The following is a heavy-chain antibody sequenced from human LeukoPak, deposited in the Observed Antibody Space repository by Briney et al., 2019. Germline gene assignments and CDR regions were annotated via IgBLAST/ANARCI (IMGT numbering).Heavy chain of an antibody. V-gene: IGHV1-18*04. D-gene: IGHD3-10*01. J-gene: IGHJ5*02. Sequence: ASVKVSCKASGYTFTSYGISSVRQAPGQGLEWMGLISAYNGNTNYAHKLHGKVTMTTDTSPSTAYKELRSLRSDDTAVYYCARAKRKSMVRGVIIEGNWFDPWGQGTLVTVSS. CDR2: ISAYNGNT. CDR3: ARAKRKSMVRGVIIEGNWFDP. CDR1: GYTFTSYG.